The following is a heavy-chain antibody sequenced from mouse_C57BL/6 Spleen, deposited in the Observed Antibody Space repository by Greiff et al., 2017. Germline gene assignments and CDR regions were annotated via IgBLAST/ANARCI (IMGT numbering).Heavy chain of an antibody. J-gene: IGHJ2*01. V-gene: IGHV1-26*01. D-gene: IGHD2-2*01. CDR3: AREVWLRRRNFDY. CDR2: INPNNGGT. Sequence: EVQLQQSGPELVKPGASVKISCKASGYTFTDYYMNWVKQSHGKSLEWIGDINPNNGGTSYNQKFKGKATLTVDKSSSTAYMELRSLTSEDSAVYYCAREVWLRRRNFDYWGQGTTLTVSS. CDR1: GYTFTDYY.